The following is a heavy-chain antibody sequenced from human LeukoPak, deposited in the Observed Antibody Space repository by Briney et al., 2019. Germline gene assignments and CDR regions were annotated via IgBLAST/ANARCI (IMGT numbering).Heavy chain of an antibody. CDR2: IGGSGGST. Sequence: PGGSLRLSCAASGFTFNIYAMNWVRQAPGKGLEWVSSIGGSGGSTYYADSVKGRFTVSRDNSKNTMDLQMNSLRVDDTATYYCARDRHFGAYDIWGQKTMVTVSS. CDR3: ARDRHFGAYDI. J-gene: IGHJ3*02. CDR1: GFTFNIYA. V-gene: IGHV3-23*01. D-gene: IGHD3-10*01.